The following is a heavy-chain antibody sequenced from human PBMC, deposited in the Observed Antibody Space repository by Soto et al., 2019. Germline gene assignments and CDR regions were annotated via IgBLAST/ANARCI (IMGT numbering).Heavy chain of an antibody. CDR3: ARPIPRWSYHYGMDV. D-gene: IGHD2-15*01. Sequence: QLVESGGRGVQPGRSLRLSCEASEFTFSSYAMHWVRQAPGRGLDWVALISFDGRKEYYADSVKGRFIVSRDNSRSMVYLQMDSLRPDDTAIYYCARPIPRWSYHYGMDVWGQGTTVTVSS. J-gene: IGHJ6*02. CDR1: EFTFSSYA. CDR2: ISFDGRKE. V-gene: IGHV3-30*03.